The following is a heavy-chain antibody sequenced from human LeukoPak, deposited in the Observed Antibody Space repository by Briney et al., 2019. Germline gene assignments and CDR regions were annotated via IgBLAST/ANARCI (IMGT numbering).Heavy chain of an antibody. J-gene: IGHJ4*02. V-gene: IGHV3-48*03. CDR3: ARRYCSSASCTLDY. D-gene: IGHD2-2*01. Sequence: GGSLRLSCATSGFTFTTYEMNWVRQAPGKGLEWVSHISGSGGAIYYADSVKGRFTISRDNAKNSLYLQMSSLRVEDTAVYYCARRYCSSASCTLDYWGQGTLVTVSS. CDR1: GFTFTTYE. CDR2: ISGSGGAI.